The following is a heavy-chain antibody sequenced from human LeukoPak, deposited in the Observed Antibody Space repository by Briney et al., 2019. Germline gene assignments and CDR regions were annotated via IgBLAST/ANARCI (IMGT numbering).Heavy chain of an antibody. CDR2: INPHSGGT. CDR3: ASGYSDYADYYNYYMDV. V-gene: IGHV1-2*02. CDR1: GYSFTGYN. D-gene: IGHD4-11*01. J-gene: IGHJ6*03. Sequence: GASVKVSCTASGYSFTGYNMHWVRQAPGQGLEWMGWINPHSGGTNYAQKFQGRVTMTTDTSITTAYMELSRLTSDDTAVYYCASGYSDYADYYNYYMDVWGKGTTVTVSS.